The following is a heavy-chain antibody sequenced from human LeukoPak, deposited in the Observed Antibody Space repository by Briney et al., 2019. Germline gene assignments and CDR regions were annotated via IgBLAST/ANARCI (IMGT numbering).Heavy chain of an antibody. CDR1: GGSISSSSYY. CDR2: IYHSGST. V-gene: IGHV4-39*07. Sequence: SETLSLTCTVSGGSISSSSYYWGWIRQPPGKGLEWIGTIYHSGSTYYNPSLKSRVTISVDRSKNQFSLKLSSVTAADTAVYYCAREPFSWGQGTLVTVSS. CDR3: AREPFS. J-gene: IGHJ4*02.